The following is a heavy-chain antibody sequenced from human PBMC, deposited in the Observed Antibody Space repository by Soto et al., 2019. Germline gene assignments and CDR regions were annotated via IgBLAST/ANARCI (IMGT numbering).Heavy chain of an antibody. CDR2: ISGGGTNT. CDR1: GFTFSSYA. J-gene: IGHJ3*02. D-gene: IGHD6-19*01. Sequence: EVQLLESGGGLVQPGESLRLSCAASGFTFSSYAMSWVRQAPGKGLEWVATISGGGTNTYYADSVKGRFPISRDNSKNTQYLQMSSLGAEDTAVYYCATSTGWDDAFDIWGQGTMVTVSS. CDR3: ATSTGWDDAFDI. V-gene: IGHV3-23*01.